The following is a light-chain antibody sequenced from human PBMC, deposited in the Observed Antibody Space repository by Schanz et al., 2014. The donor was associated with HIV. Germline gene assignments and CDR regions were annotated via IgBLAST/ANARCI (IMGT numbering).Light chain of an antibody. CDR3: QHYGSSPLYT. CDR2: GTS. CDR1: RSVNSN. V-gene: IGKV3-20*01. Sequence: EIVMTQSPVTLSVSPGERVTLSCRASRSVNSNLAWYQQKPGQAPRLLIYGTSSRATGIPDRFSGGGSGTDFTLTISRLEPEEFAVFYCQHYGSSPLYTFGQGTKLDIK. J-gene: IGKJ2*01.